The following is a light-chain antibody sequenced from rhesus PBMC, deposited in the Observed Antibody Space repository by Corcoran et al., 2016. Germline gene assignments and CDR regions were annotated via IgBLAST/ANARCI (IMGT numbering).Light chain of an antibody. CDR2: WAS. J-gene: IGKJ2*01. CDR3: QQYSSRPYT. Sequence: DIQMTQSPSSLSTSVGDTVTITCRANQDIDNSLAWYQQKPGKAPKLLIYWASRLQSGVPSRFSGGGYGTDFTFTSTALQSEDFATYYCQQYSSRPYTFGQGTKVEIK. V-gene: IGKV1-22*01. CDR1: QDIDNS.